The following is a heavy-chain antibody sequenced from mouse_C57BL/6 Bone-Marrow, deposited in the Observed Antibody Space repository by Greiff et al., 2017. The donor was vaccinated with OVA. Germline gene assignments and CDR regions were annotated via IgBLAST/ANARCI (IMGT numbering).Heavy chain of an antibody. D-gene: IGHD2-1*01. CDR2: IYPGSGST. Sequence: VQLQQSGAELVKPGASVKMSCKASGYTFTSYWITWVKQRPGQGLEWIGDIYPGSGSTNYNEKFKSKATLTVATSSSPAYMQLSSLTSEDSAVYYCAKLPFDYWGQGTTLTVSS. CDR3: AKLPFDY. V-gene: IGHV1-55*01. CDR1: GYTFTSYW. J-gene: IGHJ2*01.